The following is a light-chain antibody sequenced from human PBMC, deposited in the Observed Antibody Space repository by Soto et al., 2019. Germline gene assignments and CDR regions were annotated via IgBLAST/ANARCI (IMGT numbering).Light chain of an antibody. CDR1: QSISSW. J-gene: IGKJ1*01. V-gene: IGKV1-5*03. Sequence: DIEMTQSPSTLSASVGDRVAVTCRASQSISSWLAWYQQKPGKANKLLIYKASSLESGVPSRFSGSGSGTEFTLTISSLQPDDFATYYCQQYNITPWTFGQGTKVDIK. CDR3: QQYNITPWT. CDR2: KAS.